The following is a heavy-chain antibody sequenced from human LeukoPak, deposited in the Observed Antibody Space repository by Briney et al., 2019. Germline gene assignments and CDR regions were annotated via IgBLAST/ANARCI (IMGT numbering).Heavy chain of an antibody. CDR1: GGSISPYY. D-gene: IGHD1-26*01. J-gene: IGHJ2*01. CDR3: VRVGATTSWYFEL. V-gene: IGHV4-59*08. CDR2: IYYSGST. Sequence: SGTLSLTCAVSGGSISPYYWSWIRQPPGKGLEWIGSIYYSGSTNYNPSLKSRVTMSVDTSKNQFSLRLSSVTAADTAVYYCVRVGATTSWYFELWGRGTLVTVSS.